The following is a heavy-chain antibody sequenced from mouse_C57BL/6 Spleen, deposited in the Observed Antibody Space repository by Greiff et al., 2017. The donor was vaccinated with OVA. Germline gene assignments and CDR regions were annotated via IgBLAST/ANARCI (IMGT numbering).Heavy chain of an antibody. V-gene: IGHV5-4*01. CDR1: GFTFSSYA. Sequence: EVQLQESGGGLVKPGGSLKLSCAASGFTFSSYAMSWVRQTPEKRLEWVATISDGGSYTYYPDNVKGRFTISRDNAKNNLYLQMSHLKSEDTAMYYCARHLTRYFDVWGTGTTVTVSS. CDR2: ISDGGSYT. J-gene: IGHJ1*03. CDR3: ARHLTRYFDV.